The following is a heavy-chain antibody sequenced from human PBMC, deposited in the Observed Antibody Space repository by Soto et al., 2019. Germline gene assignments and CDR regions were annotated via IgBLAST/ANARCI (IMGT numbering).Heavy chain of an antibody. CDR2: IYYSGST. V-gene: IGHV4-30-4*01. J-gene: IGHJ4*02. CDR1: GGSISSGDYY. Sequence: PSETLSLTCTVSGGSISSGDYYWSWIRQPPGKGLEWIGYIYYSGSTYYNPSLKSRLTISLDTSNNQFSLKLSSVTAADTAIYYCARTTMTTQRNFDYWGQGTLVTVS. CDR3: ARTTMTTQRNFDY. D-gene: IGHD4-17*01.